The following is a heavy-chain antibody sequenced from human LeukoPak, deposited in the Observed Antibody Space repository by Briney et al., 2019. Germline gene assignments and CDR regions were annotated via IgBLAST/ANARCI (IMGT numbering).Heavy chain of an antibody. D-gene: IGHD3-10*01. CDR1: GGSFSGYY. Sequence: SETLSLTCAVYGGSFSGYYWSWIRQPPGKGLEWIGEINHSGSTNYNPSLKSRVYISVDTSKNQFSLKLSSVTAADTAVYYCARGGYYGSGNDFRFDPWGQGTLVTVSS. J-gene: IGHJ5*02. CDR3: ARGGYYGSGNDFRFDP. CDR2: INHSGST. V-gene: IGHV4-34*01.